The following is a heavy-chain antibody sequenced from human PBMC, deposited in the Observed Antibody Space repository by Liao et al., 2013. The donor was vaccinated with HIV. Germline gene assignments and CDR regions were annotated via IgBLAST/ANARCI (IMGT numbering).Heavy chain of an antibody. V-gene: IGHV4-30-4*08. J-gene: IGHJ2*01. Sequence: QVQLVESGPGLVKPSQTLSLTCTVSGGSISSGDYYWSWIRQPPGKDLDWIGYISYSGSTYYKPSLKSRISISLDTSKNQFSLKLRSVTAADTAVYYCAREVGDYWYFDLWAVAPWSLSPQ. CDR1: GGSISSGDYY. CDR3: AREVGDYWYFDL. CDR2: ISYSGST.